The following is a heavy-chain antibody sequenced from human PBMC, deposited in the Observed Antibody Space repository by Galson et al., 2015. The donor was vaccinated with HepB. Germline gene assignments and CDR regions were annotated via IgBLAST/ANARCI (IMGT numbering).Heavy chain of an antibody. Sequence: SLRLPCAASGFTFCSYCLHWVRQAPGQGLVWVARIYRDGSSISYAVSVKGRFTISRDNAKNALYLQMNSLRAEDTAVYYCARSRGGYSSSWLGGNGDDAFDIWGQGTMVTVSS. D-gene: IGHD6-13*01. CDR2: IYRDGSSI. CDR3: ARSRGGYSSSWLGGNGDDAFDI. CDR1: GFTFCSYC. J-gene: IGHJ3*02. V-gene: IGHV3-74*01.